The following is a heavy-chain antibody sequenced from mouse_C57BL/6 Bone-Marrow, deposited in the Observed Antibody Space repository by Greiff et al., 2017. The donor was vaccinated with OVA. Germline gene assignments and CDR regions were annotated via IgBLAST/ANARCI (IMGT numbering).Heavy chain of an antibody. CDR1: GYTFTSYW. Sequence: QVHVKQPGAELVKPGASVKMSCKASGYTFTSYWITWVKQRPGQGLEWIGDIYPGSGSTNYNEKFKSKATLTADTSSNTAYLQLSSLTSEDTAIYYCASLRRWYFDVWGTGTTVTVSS. CDR3: ASLRRWYFDV. V-gene: IGHV1-55*01. J-gene: IGHJ1*03. CDR2: IYPGSGST. D-gene: IGHD1-2*01.